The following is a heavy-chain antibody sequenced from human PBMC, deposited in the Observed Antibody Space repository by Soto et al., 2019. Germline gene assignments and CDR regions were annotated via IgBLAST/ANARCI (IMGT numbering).Heavy chain of an antibody. J-gene: IGHJ4*02. CDR1: GYTFTSYG. Sequence: ASVKVSCKASGYTFTSYGISWVRQAPEQGLEWMGWISAYNGNTNYAQKLQGRVTMTTDTSTSTAYMELRSLRSDDTAVYYCARDSRFSRYSGSYYPIYWGQGTLVTVSS. D-gene: IGHD1-26*01. CDR2: ISAYNGNT. V-gene: IGHV1-18*04. CDR3: ARDSRFSRYSGSYYPIY.